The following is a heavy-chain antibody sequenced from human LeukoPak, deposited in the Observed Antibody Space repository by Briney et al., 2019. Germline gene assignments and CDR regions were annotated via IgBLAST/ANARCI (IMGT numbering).Heavy chain of an antibody. V-gene: IGHV6-1*01. CDR1: RDSVSSNSVA. CDR3: ARSSIKSFDH. J-gene: IGHJ4*02. Sequence: SQTLSLTCAISRDSVSSNSVAWSWIRQTPSRGLEWLGRTYYRSQWHYDYAVSVKSRIIINPDTSKNQFSLHLNSVTPEDTAVYYCARSSIKSFDHWGQGTLVTVSS. CDR2: TYYRSQWHY.